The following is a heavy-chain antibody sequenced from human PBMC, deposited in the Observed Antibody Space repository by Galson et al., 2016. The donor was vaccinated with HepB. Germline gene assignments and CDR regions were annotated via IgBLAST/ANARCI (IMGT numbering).Heavy chain of an antibody. CDR3: ARERPARYSSTWDFDY. V-gene: IGHV3-33*01. D-gene: IGHD6-13*01. CDR2: IWFDGSNE. Sequence: SLRLSCAASGFTFSYYGMHWVRQAPGKGLEWVALIWFDGSNEYYADSVKGRFTISRDNSKNTLFLHMNSLRAEDTAVYYCARERPARYSSTWDFDYWGQGTLVTVSS. CDR1: GFTFSYYG. J-gene: IGHJ4*02.